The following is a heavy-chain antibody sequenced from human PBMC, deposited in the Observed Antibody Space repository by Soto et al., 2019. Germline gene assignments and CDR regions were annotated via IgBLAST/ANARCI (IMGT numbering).Heavy chain of an antibody. Sequence: ASVKVSCKASGYTFTSYDINWVRQATGQGLEWMGWMNPNSGNTGYAQKFQGRVTMTRNTSISTAYMELSSLRPEDTAVYYCARAKRNYYYRSRTPVDAFHICGQGTMVTV. D-gene: IGHD3-22*01. CDR2: MNPNSGNT. CDR1: GYTFTSYD. V-gene: IGHV1-8*01. CDR3: ARAKRNYYYRSRTPVDAFHI. J-gene: IGHJ3*02.